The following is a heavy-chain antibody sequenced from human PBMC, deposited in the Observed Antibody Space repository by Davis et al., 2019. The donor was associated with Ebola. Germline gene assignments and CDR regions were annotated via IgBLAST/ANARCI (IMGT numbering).Heavy chain of an antibody. D-gene: IGHD1-7*01. Sequence: GESLKISCAASGFTFSSYSMNWVRQAPGKGLEWVSYISSSGSTIYYADSVKGRFTISRDNAKNSLYLQMNSLRAEDTAVFYCARDLTGTTSSDAFDIWGQGTMVTVSS. CDR2: ISSSGSTI. CDR3: ARDLTGTTSSDAFDI. V-gene: IGHV3-48*04. CDR1: GFTFSSYS. J-gene: IGHJ3*02.